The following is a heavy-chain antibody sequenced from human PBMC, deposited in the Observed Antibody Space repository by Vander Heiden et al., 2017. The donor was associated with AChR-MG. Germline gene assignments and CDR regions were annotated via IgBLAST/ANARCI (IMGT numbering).Heavy chain of an antibody. J-gene: IGHJ5*02. CDR2: INAGNGNT. Sequence: QVQLVQSGAEVKKPGASVKVSCKASGYTFTSYAVHWVRQAPGQRREWMGWINAGNGNTKYSQKFQGRVTITRDTSASTAYMELSSLRSEDTAVYYCAATYYYDSSGRGFDPWGQGTLVTVSS. CDR3: AATYYYDSSGRGFDP. V-gene: IGHV1-3*01. D-gene: IGHD3-22*01. CDR1: GYTFTSYA.